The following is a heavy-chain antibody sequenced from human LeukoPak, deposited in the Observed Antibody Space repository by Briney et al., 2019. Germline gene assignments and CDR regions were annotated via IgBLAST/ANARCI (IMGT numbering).Heavy chain of an antibody. CDR1: GYTFTSYD. V-gene: IGHV1-8*01. CDR3: TRDGGDSTKTAFDM. D-gene: IGHD3-16*01. Sequence: ASVKVSCKASGYTFTSYDINWVRQPTGQGLEWMGWMNPNSGNTGYAQKFQGRVTMTRNTSISTAYMELSSLRSEDTAVYHCTRDGGDSTKTAFDMWGQGTMVTVSS. J-gene: IGHJ3*02. CDR2: MNPNSGNT.